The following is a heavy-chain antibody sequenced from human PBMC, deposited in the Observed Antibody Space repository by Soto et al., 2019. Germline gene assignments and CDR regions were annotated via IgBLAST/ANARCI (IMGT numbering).Heavy chain of an antibody. CDR2: INPNGGST. CDR1: GYSFTTYY. D-gene: IGHD2-15*01. Sequence: QVVQSGAEVRKPGASVKVSCKASGYSFTTYYIHWFRQAPGQGLEWMAIINPNGGSTNSAQKFQGRVTVTRDMSASTVYMELSSLRSDDTAVYYCAAVCSAGGCPPGRWNWGRGTMVTVSS. CDR3: AAVCSAGGCPPGRWN. V-gene: IGHV1-46*03. J-gene: IGHJ3*01.